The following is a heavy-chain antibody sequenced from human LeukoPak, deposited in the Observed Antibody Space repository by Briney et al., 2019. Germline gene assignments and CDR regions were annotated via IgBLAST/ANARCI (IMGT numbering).Heavy chain of an antibody. Sequence: PGGSLRLSCAASGFTFSSYGMHWVRQAPGKGLEWVAFIRYDGSNKYYADSVKGRFTISRDNSKNTLYLQMNSLRAEDTAVYYCGALGVAVAGTLDYWGQRTLVTVSS. V-gene: IGHV3-30*02. CDR3: GALGVAVAGTLDY. D-gene: IGHD6-19*01. CDR2: IRYDGSNK. CDR1: GFTFSSYG. J-gene: IGHJ4*02.